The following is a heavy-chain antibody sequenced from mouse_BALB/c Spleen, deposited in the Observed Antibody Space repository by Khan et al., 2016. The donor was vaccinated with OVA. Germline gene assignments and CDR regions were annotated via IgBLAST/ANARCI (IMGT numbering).Heavy chain of an antibody. Sequence: QIQLVQSGPELKKPGETVKISCKASGYTFTNYGMNWVKQAPGKGLKWMGWINTYTGEPTYADDFKGRFAFSLETSASTAYLQINNLKNEDPATYFCASGGYWYFDVWGAGTTVTVSS. J-gene: IGHJ1*01. D-gene: IGHD1-1*02. CDR1: GYTFTNYG. V-gene: IGHV9-3-1*01. CDR2: INTYTGEP. CDR3: ASGGYWYFDV.